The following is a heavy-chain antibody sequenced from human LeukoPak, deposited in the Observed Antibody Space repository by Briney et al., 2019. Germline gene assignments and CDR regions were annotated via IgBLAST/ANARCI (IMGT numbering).Heavy chain of an antibody. CDR3: ARGWSNPGDF. Sequence: SETLSLTCTVSGASISSYYWSWIRQPPGKGLEWIGYIYYTGSTNYNPSLKSRVTISVDTSKNQFSLRLSSVTAADTAVYYCARGWSNPGDFWGQGTLVTVSS. CDR1: GASISSYY. J-gene: IGHJ4*02. D-gene: IGHD3-3*01. V-gene: IGHV4-59*01. CDR2: IYYTGST.